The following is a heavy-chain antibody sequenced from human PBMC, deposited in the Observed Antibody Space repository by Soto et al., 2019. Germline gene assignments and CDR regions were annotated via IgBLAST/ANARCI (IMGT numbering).Heavy chain of an antibody. CDR3: ARHPYYYDSSGYEAAFDI. Sequence: TSETLSLTCTVSGGSISSGDYYWSWIRQPPGKGLEWIGYIYYSGSTYYNPSLKSRVTISVDTSKNQFSLKLSSVTAADTAVYYFARHPYYYDSSGYEAAFDIWGQGTMVTVSS. D-gene: IGHD3-22*01. CDR1: GGSISSGDYY. J-gene: IGHJ3*02. V-gene: IGHV4-30-4*01. CDR2: IYYSGST.